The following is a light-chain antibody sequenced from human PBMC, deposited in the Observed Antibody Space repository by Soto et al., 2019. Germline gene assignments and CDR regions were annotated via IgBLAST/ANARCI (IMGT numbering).Light chain of an antibody. CDR1: SSNIGSNY. Sequence: QLVLTQPPSASGTPGQRVNISCSGSSSNIGSNYVYWYRQFPGTAPKLLIQRNNQRPSGVPARFSGSKSGTSASLAISGLRSEDEADYHCGGWDDSLSGPVFGGGTKLTVL. V-gene: IGLV1-47*01. CDR3: GGWDDSLSGPV. J-gene: IGLJ2*01. CDR2: RNN.